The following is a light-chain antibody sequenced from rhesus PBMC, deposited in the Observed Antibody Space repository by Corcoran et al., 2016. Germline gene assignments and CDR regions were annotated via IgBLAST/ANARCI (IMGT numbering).Light chain of an antibody. CDR1: QSLLDSDGYTH. CDR2: LVS. Sequence: DIVMTQTPLSLPVTPGEPASIPCRSSQSLLDSDGYTHLHWHQQKSGQSPPLLLYLVSNQASGVPDRFRGSGSGTYFTLIISRVEAEDFGVYYCMQPLQTPLTFGGGTKVEFK. V-gene: IGKV2-78*01. CDR3: MQPLQTPLT. J-gene: IGKJ4*01.